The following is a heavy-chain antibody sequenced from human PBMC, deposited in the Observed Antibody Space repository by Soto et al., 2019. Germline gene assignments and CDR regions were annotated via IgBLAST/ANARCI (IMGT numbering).Heavy chain of an antibody. J-gene: IGHJ5*02. CDR3: ARGEPQADSSSANWFDP. V-gene: IGHV1-2*04. CDR1: GYTFTGYY. CDR2: INPNSGGT. Sequence: ASVKVSCKASGYTFTGYYMHWVRQAPGQGLEWMGWINPNSGGTNYAQKFQGWVTMTRDTSISTAYMELSRLRSDDTAVYYCARGEPQADSSSANWFDPWGQGTLVTVSS. D-gene: IGHD6-6*01.